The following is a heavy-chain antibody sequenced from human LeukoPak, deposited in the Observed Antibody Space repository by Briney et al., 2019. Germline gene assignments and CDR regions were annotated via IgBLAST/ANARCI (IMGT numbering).Heavy chain of an antibody. CDR1: GYNFTGYY. J-gene: IGHJ4*02. V-gene: IGHV1-2*02. CDR3: AREMDMDCSSTSCYNYVDY. CDR2: INPNSGGT. Sequence: GASVKVSCKASGYNFTGYYMHWVRQAPGQGLEWMGWINPNSGGTNYAQKFQGRVTMTRDTSISTAYMELSRLRSDDTAVYYCAREMDMDCSSTSCYNYVDYWGQGTLVTVSS. D-gene: IGHD2-2*02.